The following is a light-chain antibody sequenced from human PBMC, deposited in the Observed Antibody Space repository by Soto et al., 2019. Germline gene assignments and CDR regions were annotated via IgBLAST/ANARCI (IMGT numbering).Light chain of an antibody. Sequence: SYELTQPSSVSVSPGQTASITCSGDKLGNKYACWYQQKPGQSPVLVMYQDTKRPSGIPERFSGSNPGNTATLTISGTQAMDEADYYCQVWDSNTYVFGTGTKVTVL. CDR2: QDT. CDR3: QVWDSNTYV. V-gene: IGLV3-1*01. CDR1: KLGNKY. J-gene: IGLJ1*01.